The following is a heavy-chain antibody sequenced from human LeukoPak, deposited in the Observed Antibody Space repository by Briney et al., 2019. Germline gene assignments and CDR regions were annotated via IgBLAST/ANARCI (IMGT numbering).Heavy chain of an antibody. CDR2: IYHSGST. D-gene: IGHD5-18*01. J-gene: IGHJ4*02. CDR3: AREGQLPPAPLDY. V-gene: IGHV4-30-2*01. CDR1: GGSISSGGYY. Sequence: SETLSLTCTVSGGSISSGGYYWSWIRQPPGKGLEWIGYIYHSGSTYYNPSLKSRVTISVDRSKNQFSLKLSSVTAADTAVYYCAREGQLPPAPLDYWGQGTLVTVSS.